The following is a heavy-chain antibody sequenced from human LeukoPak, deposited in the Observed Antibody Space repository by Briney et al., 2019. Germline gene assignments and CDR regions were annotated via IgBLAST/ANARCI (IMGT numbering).Heavy chain of an antibody. Sequence: SETLSLTCTVSGGSISSYYWSWIRQPSGKGLEWIGYIYYSGSTNYNPSLKSRVTISVDTSKNQFSLKLSSVTAADTAVYYCARYSSNDAFDIWGQGTMVTVSS. V-gene: IGHV4-59*01. CDR3: ARYSSNDAFDI. J-gene: IGHJ3*02. D-gene: IGHD6-13*01. CDR2: IYYSGST. CDR1: GGSISSYY.